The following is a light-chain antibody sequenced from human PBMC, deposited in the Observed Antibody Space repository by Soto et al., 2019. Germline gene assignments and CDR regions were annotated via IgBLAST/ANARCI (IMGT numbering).Light chain of an antibody. Sequence: FTQSPRTLPFSPGERATLSCRPGQSVSSSTYVAWYQQKPGQAPRLLIYGASARATGIPARFSGSGSGTEFTLTISSLQSEDFAVYYCQQYSNWPPITFGQGTRLEI. CDR2: GAS. J-gene: IGKJ5*01. V-gene: IGKV3-15*01. CDR3: QQYSNWPPIT. CDR1: QSVSSSTY.